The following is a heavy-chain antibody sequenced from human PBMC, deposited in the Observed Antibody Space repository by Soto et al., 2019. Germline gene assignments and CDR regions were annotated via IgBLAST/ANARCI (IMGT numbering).Heavy chain of an antibody. V-gene: IGHV1-69*13. CDR1: GCTFSSNA. Sequence: GASVKVSCKASGCTFSSNAISWVRQAPGQGLEWMGGIIPIFGTANYAQKFQGRVTITADESTSTAYMELSSLRSEDTAVYYCARDGLDTAMVKAEDAFDIWGQGTMVTVSS. J-gene: IGHJ3*02. D-gene: IGHD5-18*01. CDR3: ARDGLDTAMVKAEDAFDI. CDR2: IIPIFGTA.